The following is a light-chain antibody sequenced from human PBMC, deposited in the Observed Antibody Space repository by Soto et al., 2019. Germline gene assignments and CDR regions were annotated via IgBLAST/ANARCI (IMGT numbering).Light chain of an antibody. CDR3: LSYDSSLGVV. Sequence: QSVLTQPPSVSGAPGQRVTISCTGSSSNIGAGYEVHWYQQLPGTAPKLLIYGNNNRPSGVPDRISGSKSGTSVSLAFTGLRAEDEADYYCLSYDSSLGVVFGGGTKLTVL. V-gene: IGLV1-40*01. CDR2: GNN. J-gene: IGLJ3*02. CDR1: SSNIGAGYE.